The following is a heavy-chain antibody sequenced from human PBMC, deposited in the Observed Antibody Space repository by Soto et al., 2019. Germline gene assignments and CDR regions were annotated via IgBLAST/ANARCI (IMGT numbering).Heavy chain of an antibody. CDR2: ISGSGGST. V-gene: IGHV3-23*01. D-gene: IGHD1-1*01. CDR1: GFTFSSYA. J-gene: IGHJ4*02. CDR3: TGGQDNLAVNFDY. Sequence: GGSLRLSCTACGFTFSSYAMNWVRQAPGKGLEWVSVISGSGGSTHYADSVKGRFTISRDNAKNSLYLQMNSLRAEDTAMCYCTGGQDNLAVNFDYWGQGTPVTVSS.